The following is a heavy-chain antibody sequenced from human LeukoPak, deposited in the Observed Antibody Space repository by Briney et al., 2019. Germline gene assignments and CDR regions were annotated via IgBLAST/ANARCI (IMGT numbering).Heavy chain of an antibody. CDR2: ISYSGST. D-gene: IGHD2-8*02. V-gene: IGHV4-61*01. J-gene: IGHJ3*02. CDR3: ARRGTGGRSFDI. CDR1: GGSASSGSYY. Sequence: PSETLSLTCTVSGGSASSGSYYWTWIRQPPGKGLEWIGYISYSGSTNFNPSLKSRVTISVDTSKNQFSLNLSSVTAADTAVYYCARRGTGGRSFDIWGQGTMVTVSS.